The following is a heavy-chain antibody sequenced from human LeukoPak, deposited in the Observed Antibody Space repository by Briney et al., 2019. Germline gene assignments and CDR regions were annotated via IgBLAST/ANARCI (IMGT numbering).Heavy chain of an antibody. CDR2: ITSSGSTK. CDR1: GFTFSSYE. CDR3: AREGTYYFDY. D-gene: IGHD3-10*01. V-gene: IGHV3-48*03. J-gene: IGHJ4*02. Sequence: GGSLRLSCAASGFTFSSYEMNWVRQAPGKGLEWVSYITSSGSTKYYADSVKGRFTISRDNAKNSLYLQMTSLRAEDTAVYYCAREGTYYFDYWGQGTLVTVPS.